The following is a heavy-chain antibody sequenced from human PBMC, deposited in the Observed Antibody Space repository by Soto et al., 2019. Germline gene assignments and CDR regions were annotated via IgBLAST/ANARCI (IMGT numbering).Heavy chain of an antibody. D-gene: IGHD3-22*01. J-gene: IGHJ4*02. V-gene: IGHV4-31*03. Sequence: QVQLQESGPGLVKPSQTLSLTCTVSGGSISSGGHYWTWIRQHPGKDLEWIGYIYYSGSTYYNPSLKSRVTISVDTSKNQFSLEVNSVTAADTAVYYCARDHHDTSGPFGGYFDYWGQGTLVTVSS. CDR1: GGSISSGGHY. CDR3: ARDHHDTSGPFGGYFDY. CDR2: IYYSGST.